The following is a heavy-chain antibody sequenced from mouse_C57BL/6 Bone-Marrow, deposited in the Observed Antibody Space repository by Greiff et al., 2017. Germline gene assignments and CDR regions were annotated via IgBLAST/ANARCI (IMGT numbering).Heavy chain of an antibody. CDR2: IHPNSGST. CDR1: GYTFTSYW. CDR3: ARSIPHYYGSSYY. Sequence: QVQLQQPGAELVKPGASVKLSCKASGYTFTSYWMHWVKQRPGQGLEWIGMIHPNSGSTNYNEKFKSKATLTVDKSSSTAYMQLSSLTSEDSAVYYCARSIPHYYGSSYYWGQGTTLTVSS. D-gene: IGHD1-1*01. V-gene: IGHV1-64*01. J-gene: IGHJ2*01.